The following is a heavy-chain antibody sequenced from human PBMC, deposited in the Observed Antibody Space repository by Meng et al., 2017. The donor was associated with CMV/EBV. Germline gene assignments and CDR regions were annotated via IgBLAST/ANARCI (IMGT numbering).Heavy chain of an antibody. CDR3: ARTTTIAARLYTYYFDY. J-gene: IGHJ4*02. V-gene: IGHV1-18*01. CDR2: ISAYNGNT. Sequence: ASVKVSCKASGYTFTSYGISWVRQAPGQGLEWMGWISAYNGNTNYAQKLQGRVTITADKSTSTAYMELSSLRSEDTAVYYCARTTTIAARLYTYYFDYWGQGTLVTVSS. CDR1: GYTFTSYG. D-gene: IGHD6-6*01.